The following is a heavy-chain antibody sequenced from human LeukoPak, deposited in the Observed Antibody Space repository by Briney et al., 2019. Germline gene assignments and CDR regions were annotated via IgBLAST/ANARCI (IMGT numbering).Heavy chain of an antibody. Sequence: PSEALSLTCTVSSGSISSTTYYWGWIRQPPGEGLEWIGSIYYSGSTFYNPSLKSRVTISVDTSKNQISLELSSVTAADTAVYYCARHYHYGSGTYMPFDIWGQGTMVTVSS. J-gene: IGHJ3*02. V-gene: IGHV4-39*01. CDR2: IYYSGST. CDR3: ARHYHYGSGTYMPFDI. D-gene: IGHD3-10*01. CDR1: SGSISSTTYY.